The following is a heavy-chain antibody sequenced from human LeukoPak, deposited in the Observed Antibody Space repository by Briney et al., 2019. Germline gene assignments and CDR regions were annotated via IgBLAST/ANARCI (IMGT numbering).Heavy chain of an antibody. D-gene: IGHD3-10*01. V-gene: IGHV4-39*01. CDR1: SGSIASSTYY. J-gene: IGHJ4*02. Sequence: SETLSLTCTVSSGSIASSTYYWGWIRQPPGKGLEWIGSIYFSGSTYYNPSLKTRVTISVDTSKNQFSLKLNSVTAADTAVYYCARGQFYYGSGSPHYFDYWGQGTLVTVSS. CDR3: ARGQFYYGSGSPHYFDY. CDR2: IYFSGST.